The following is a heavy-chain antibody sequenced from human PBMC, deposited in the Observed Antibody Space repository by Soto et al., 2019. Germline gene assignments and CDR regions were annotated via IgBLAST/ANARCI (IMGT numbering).Heavy chain of an antibody. CDR3: ARDKEDRVDY. D-gene: IGHD2-15*01. CDR2: ISSDGRNE. CDR1: GFTFSTYG. Sequence: QAQLVESGGGVVQPGRSLRLSCAASGFTFSTYGMHWVRQAPGKGLEWVAVISSDGRNEFYADSMKGRFTISRDNSKNTLYLHVNSLRPEDTALYYCARDKEDRVDYWGQGSLVTVS. J-gene: IGHJ4*02. V-gene: IGHV3-30*05.